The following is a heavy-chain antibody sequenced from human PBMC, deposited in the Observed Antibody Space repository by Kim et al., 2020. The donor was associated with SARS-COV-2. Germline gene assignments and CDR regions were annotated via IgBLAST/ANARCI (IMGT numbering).Heavy chain of an antibody. CDR2: IYYSGST. V-gene: IGHV4-59*01. CDR1: GGSISSYY. D-gene: IGHD6-13*01. CDR3: ARTRLGYSSTMEDCYGMDV. Sequence: SETLSLTCTVSGGSISSYYWSWIRQPPGKGLEWIGYIYYSGSTNYNPSLKSRVTISVDTSKNQFSLKLSSVTAADTAVYYCARTRLGYSSTMEDCYGMDVWGQGTTVIVPS. J-gene: IGHJ6*02.